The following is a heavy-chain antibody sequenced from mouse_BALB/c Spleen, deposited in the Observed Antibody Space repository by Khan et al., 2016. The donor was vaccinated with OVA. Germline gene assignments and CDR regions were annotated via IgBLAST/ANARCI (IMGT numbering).Heavy chain of an antibody. CDR3: AHRACDPRYFDD. V-gene: IGHV14-3*02. D-gene: IGHD2-13*01. CDR1: GFNIKDTY. J-gene: IGHJ1*01. CDR2: IAPANGNT. Sequence: EVQLQQSGAELVKPGASVKLSCTASGFNIKDTYIHWVKQRPEQGLEWIGRIAPANGNTKYDPKFQGKATITADTSSNTSYLQLSSLTSEDTAVLCCAHRACDPRYFDDWGAGTTVIVSS.